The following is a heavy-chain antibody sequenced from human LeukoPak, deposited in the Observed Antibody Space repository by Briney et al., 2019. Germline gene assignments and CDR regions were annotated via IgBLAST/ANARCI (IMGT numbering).Heavy chain of an antibody. CDR1: GFTFSSYW. Sequence: PGGSLRLSCAASGFTFSSYWMHWVRQAPGKGLVWVSRINSDGSSTSYADSVKGRFTISRDNAKNTLYLQMNSLRAEDTAVYYCARVGAYCSSTSCYLRGFDYWGQGTLVTVSS. CDR2: INSDGSST. D-gene: IGHD2-2*01. J-gene: IGHJ4*02. CDR3: ARVGAYCSSTSCYLRGFDY. V-gene: IGHV3-74*01.